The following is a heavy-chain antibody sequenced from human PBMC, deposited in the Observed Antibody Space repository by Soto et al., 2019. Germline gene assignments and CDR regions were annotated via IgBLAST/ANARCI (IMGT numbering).Heavy chain of an antibody. J-gene: IGHJ3*02. CDR2: ISISSTTI. Sequence: LSLSCAASGFTFNTYSMNWVRRAPGKGLEWISYISISSTTIYYSDSVKGRFTISRDNAKNSLFLQMNSLRDEDTAVYYCARDLRSGFYDGFDIWGQGTIVTVSS. CDR1: GFTFNTYS. CDR3: ARDLRSGFYDGFDI. D-gene: IGHD3-22*01. V-gene: IGHV3-48*02.